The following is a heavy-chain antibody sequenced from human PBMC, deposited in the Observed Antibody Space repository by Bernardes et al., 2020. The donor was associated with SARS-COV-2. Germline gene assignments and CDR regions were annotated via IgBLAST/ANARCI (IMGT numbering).Heavy chain of an antibody. D-gene: IGHD3-9*01. CDR3: AKDFTGDYDY. CDR2: IYEDGTRI. J-gene: IGHJ4*02. V-gene: IGHV3-74*01. CDR1: GFTLSSYW. Sequence: GGSLRLSCAASGFTLSSYWMHWVRQAPGKGLVWVARIYEDGTRIDYADSVRGRVTISRDSAKNTLYLQMNSLGAEDTALYYCAKDFTGDYDYWGQGTLVTVSS.